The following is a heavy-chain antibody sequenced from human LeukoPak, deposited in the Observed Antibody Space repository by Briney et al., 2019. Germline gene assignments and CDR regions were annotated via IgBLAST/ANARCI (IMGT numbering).Heavy chain of an antibody. V-gene: IGHV1-69*05. CDR1: GGTFSSYA. J-gene: IGHJ6*03. CDR2: IIPIFGTA. CDR3: ARPRSGGPNGGYYMDV. Sequence: SVKVSCKASGGTFSSYAISWVRQAPGQGLEWMGRIIPIFGTANYAQKFQGRVTITTDESTSTAYMELSSLRSEDTAVYYCARPRSGGPNGGYYMDVWGKGTTVTVSS. D-gene: IGHD3-16*01.